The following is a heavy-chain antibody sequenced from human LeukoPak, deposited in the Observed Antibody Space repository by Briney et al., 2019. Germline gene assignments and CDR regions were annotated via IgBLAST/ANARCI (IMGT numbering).Heavy chain of an antibody. V-gene: IGHV3-48*03. D-gene: IGHD3-10*01. CDR1: GFTFNSYE. Sequence: GGFLRLSCAASGFTFNSYEMNRVRQAPGKGLEWVSYISSSGSTIYYADSVKGRFTISRDNAKNSLYLQMNSLRAEDTAVYYCARDAYYYGSGSDLDYWGQGTLVTVSS. J-gene: IGHJ4*02. CDR3: ARDAYYYGSGSDLDY. CDR2: ISSSGSTI.